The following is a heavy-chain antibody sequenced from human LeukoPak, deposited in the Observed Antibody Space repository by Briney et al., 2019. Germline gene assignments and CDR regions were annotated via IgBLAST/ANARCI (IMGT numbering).Heavy chain of an antibody. V-gene: IGHV4-31*11. CDR3: ARGPHIAAAGPKYFQH. J-gene: IGHJ1*01. D-gene: IGHD6-13*01. Sequence: LRLSCAASGFTFSSYAMSWIRQHPGKGLEWIGYIYYSGSTYYNPSLKSRVTISVDTSKNQFSLKLSSVTAADTAVYYCARGPHIAAAGPKYFQHWGQGTLVTVSS. CDR2: IYYSGST. CDR1: GFTFSSYA.